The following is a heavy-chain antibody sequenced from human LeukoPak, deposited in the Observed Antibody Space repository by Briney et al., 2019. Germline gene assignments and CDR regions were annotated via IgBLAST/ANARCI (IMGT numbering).Heavy chain of an antibody. CDR3: ARGSSSWYYFDY. D-gene: IGHD6-13*01. J-gene: IGHJ4*02. V-gene: IGHV3-33*01. Sequence: PGRSLRLSCAASGFTFRSYGMHWVRKAPGRGLEWVAVIWYEGSDKHYADSVKGRFTISRDNSKNTLYLQLNSLRAEDTAVYYCARGSSSWYYFDYWGQGTLVTVSS. CDR1: GFTFRSYG. CDR2: IWYEGSDK.